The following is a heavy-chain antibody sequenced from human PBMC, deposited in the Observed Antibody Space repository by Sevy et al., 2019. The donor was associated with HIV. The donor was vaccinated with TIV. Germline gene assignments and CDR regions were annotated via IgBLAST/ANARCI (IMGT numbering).Heavy chain of an antibody. V-gene: IGHV1-2*02. CDR3: ARSVYGSGTYRNDY. CDR2: VNPNGGGT. D-gene: IGHD3-10*01. Sequence: ASVKVSCKASGYYFTGYYVHWVRQAPGQGLEWMGWVNPNGGGTNIGQKFHGRVTMSRDTSITTAYMELIGLTSNDTGVYYCARSVYGSGTYRNDYWGQGTLVTVSS. CDR1: GYYFTGYY. J-gene: IGHJ4*02.